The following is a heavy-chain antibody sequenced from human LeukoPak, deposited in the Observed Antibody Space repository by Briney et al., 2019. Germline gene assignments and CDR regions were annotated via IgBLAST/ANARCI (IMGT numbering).Heavy chain of an antibody. J-gene: IGHJ4*02. D-gene: IGHD3-9*01. CDR3: ARRDYPSFDLDY. CDR2: IRYDGSNK. CDR1: GFTFSSYG. Sequence: PGGPLRLSCAASGFTFSSYGMHWVRQAPGKGLEWVAFIRYDGSNKYYADSVKGRFTISRDNSKNTLYLQMNSLRAEDTAVYYCARRDYPSFDLDYWGQGTLVTVSS. V-gene: IGHV3-30*02.